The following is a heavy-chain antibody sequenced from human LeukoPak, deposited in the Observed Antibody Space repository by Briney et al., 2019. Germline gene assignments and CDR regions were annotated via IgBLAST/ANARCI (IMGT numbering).Heavy chain of an antibody. Sequence: PGGSLRLSCAASGFTVSNNYMSWVRQAPGKGLEWVSVIYSGGTTFYADSVKGRFTISRDNSKNSLYLQMNSLRAEDTAVYYCATGTEETTVVTPCYWGQGTLVTVSS. D-gene: IGHD4-23*01. CDR2: IYSGGTT. V-gene: IGHV3-53*01. CDR1: GFTVSNNY. CDR3: ATGTEETTVVTPCY. J-gene: IGHJ4*02.